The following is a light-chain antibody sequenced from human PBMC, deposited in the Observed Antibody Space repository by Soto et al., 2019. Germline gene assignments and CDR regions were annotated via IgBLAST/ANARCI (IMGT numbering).Light chain of an antibody. CDR2: DVS. CDR1: QTISTW. V-gene: IGKV1-5*01. Sequence: DIQMTQSPSTLSASVGDRVTITCRASQTISTWLAWYQQKPGKAPKILIYDVSSLESGVPSRFSGSGSGTEFTLTITSLQPDDVATYYCQQYTSYWTFGQGTKWIS. CDR3: QQYTSYWT. J-gene: IGKJ1*01.